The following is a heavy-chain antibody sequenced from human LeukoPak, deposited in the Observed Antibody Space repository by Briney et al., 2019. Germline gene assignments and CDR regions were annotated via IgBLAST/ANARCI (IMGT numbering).Heavy chain of an antibody. J-gene: IGHJ4*02. V-gene: IGHV6-1*01. Sequence: QTLSLTCAISGDSVPSNNGAWIWPRQSPSRGLEWLGRTYYRSKQYNDNAGPMRGRIVISADASKNQFLLHLTSVTPEDTAVLYCARDVGTSGWYTFDYWGQGTLVTVSS. CDR1: GDSVPSNNGA. D-gene: IGHD6-19*01. CDR3: ARDVGTSGWYTFDY. CDR2: TYYRSKQYN.